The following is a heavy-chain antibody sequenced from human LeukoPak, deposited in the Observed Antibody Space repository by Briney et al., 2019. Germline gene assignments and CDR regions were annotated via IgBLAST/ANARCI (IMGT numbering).Heavy chain of an antibody. CDR1: GGSISSSNW. D-gene: IGHD1-26*01. Sequence: SGTLSLTCAVSGGSISSSNWWSWVRQPPGKGLEWIGEIYHSGSTNYNPSLKSRVTISVDKSKNQFSLKLSSVTAADTAVYYCARDGMGGIVGATGGFDYWGQGTLVTVSS. CDR3: ARDGMGGIVGATGGFDY. CDR2: IYHSGST. V-gene: IGHV4-4*02. J-gene: IGHJ4*02.